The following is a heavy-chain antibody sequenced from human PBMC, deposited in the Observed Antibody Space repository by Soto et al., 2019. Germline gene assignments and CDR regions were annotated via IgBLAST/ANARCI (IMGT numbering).Heavy chain of an antibody. Sequence: EVHLLESGGNLVHPGGSLRLSCAASGFTFSSYAMTWVRQAPGKGLEWVSSIPYSGGSTYYADSVKGRFTISRDNSKNPLYLQMSRLRAEDTAVYYCAKDLPGELRPTCFDAWGQGTLVTVSP. V-gene: IGHV3-23*01. CDR2: IPYSGGST. J-gene: IGHJ5*02. D-gene: IGHD1-26*01. CDR1: GFTFSSYA. CDR3: AKDLPGELRPTCFDA.